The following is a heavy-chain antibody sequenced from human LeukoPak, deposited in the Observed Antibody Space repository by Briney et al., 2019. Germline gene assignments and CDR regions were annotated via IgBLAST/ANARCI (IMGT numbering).Heavy chain of an antibody. CDR3: ARRDILTGYYLDY. Sequence: SETLSLTCAVYGGSFSGYYWSWIRQPPGKGLEWIGEINHSGNTNYNPSLKSRVTISVDTSKNQFSLKLSSVTAADTAVYYCARRDILTGYYLDYWGQGTLVTVSS. J-gene: IGHJ4*02. CDR2: INHSGNT. V-gene: IGHV4-34*01. CDR1: GGSFSGYY. D-gene: IGHD3-9*01.